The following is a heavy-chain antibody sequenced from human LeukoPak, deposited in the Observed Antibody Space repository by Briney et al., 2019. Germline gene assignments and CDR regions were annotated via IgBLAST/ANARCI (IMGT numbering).Heavy chain of an antibody. CDR2: IHYRGST. V-gene: IGHV4-59*08. Sequence: SETLSLTCTVSGGSISSYYWSWIRQPPGMGLEWLGYIHYRGSTAYNPSLQSRVTISIDTSKNQFSLKLSSVTAADTAVYYCARHSPGSGSYKREYDYWGQGTLVTVSS. D-gene: IGHD3-10*01. CDR1: GGSISSYY. J-gene: IGHJ4*02. CDR3: ARHSPGSGSYKREYDY.